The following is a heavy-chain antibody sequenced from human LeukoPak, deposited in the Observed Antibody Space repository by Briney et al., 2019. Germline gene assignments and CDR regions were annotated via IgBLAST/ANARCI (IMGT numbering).Heavy chain of an antibody. D-gene: IGHD3-22*01. V-gene: IGHV3-53*01. CDR1: GFDISYNY. J-gene: IGHJ4*02. CDR2: IHTGGTT. Sequence: GGSLRLSCVASGFDISYNYVGWVRQAPGKGLEWVSVIHTGGTTHYADSVKGRFTISKDNSNNTVYPQMNSVRVEDTAVYYCARVLWLFYYWGQGTLVTVSS. CDR3: ARVLWLFYY.